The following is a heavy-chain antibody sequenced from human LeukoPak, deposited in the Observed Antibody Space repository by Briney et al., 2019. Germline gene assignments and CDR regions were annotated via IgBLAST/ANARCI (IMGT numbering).Heavy chain of an antibody. J-gene: IGHJ3*02. CDR3: AKPPVVTPGAFDI. D-gene: IGHD4-23*01. CDR1: GFTFSSYG. V-gene: IGHV3-30*18. Sequence: GGSLRLSCAASGFTFSSYGMHWVCQAPGKGLEWVAVISYDGSNKYYADSVKGRFTISRDNSKNTLYLQMNSLRAEDTAVYYCAKPPVVTPGAFDIWGQGTMVTVSS. CDR2: ISYDGSNK.